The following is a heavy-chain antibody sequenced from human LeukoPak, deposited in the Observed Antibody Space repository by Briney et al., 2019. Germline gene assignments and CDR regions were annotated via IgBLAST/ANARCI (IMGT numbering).Heavy chain of an antibody. J-gene: IGHJ4*02. CDR3: ARNSWFAPYYFDY. Sequence: SQTLSLTCAVSGSSISSGGYSWSWIRQPPGKGLEWIGYIYHSGSTYYNPSLKSRVTISVDRSKNQFSLKLSSVTAADTAVYYCARNSWFAPYYFDYWGQGTLVTVSS. D-gene: IGHD3-10*01. V-gene: IGHV4-30-2*01. CDR2: IYHSGST. CDR1: GSSISSGGYS.